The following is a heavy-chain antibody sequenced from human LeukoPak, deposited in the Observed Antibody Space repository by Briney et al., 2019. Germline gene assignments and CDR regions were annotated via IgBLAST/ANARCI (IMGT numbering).Heavy chain of an antibody. CDR2: ISSSSSYI. Sequence: GGSLRLSCAASGFTFSTYAVNWVRQAPGKGLEWVSSISSSSSYIYYADSVKGRFTISRDNAKNSLYLQMNSLRAEDTAVYYCARDYDSSGYPDYWGQGTLVTVSS. J-gene: IGHJ4*02. CDR1: GFTFSTYA. D-gene: IGHD3-22*01. CDR3: ARDYDSSGYPDY. V-gene: IGHV3-21*01.